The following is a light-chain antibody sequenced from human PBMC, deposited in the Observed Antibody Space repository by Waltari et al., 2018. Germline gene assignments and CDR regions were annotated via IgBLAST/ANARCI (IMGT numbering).Light chain of an antibody. CDR1: QSVAKY. V-gene: IGKV3-20*01. CDR3: QKYVNLPAT. Sequence: EIVLMQSPGSLSLSPGERATLSCKASQSVAKYLAWYQQKPGQAPRLLIYHASIRATGIPDRFSGSGYGTDFSLTISRLEPEDFAVYFCQKYVNLPATFGQGTTVEV. J-gene: IGKJ1*01. CDR2: HAS.